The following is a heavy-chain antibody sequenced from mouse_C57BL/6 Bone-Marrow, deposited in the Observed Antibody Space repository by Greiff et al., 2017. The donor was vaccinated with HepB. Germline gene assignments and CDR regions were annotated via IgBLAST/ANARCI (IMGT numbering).Heavy chain of an antibody. CDR2: IYPGDGDT. V-gene: IGHV1-82*01. Sequence: QVQLQQSGPELVKPGASVKISCKASGYAFSSSWMNWVKQRPGKGLEWIGRIYPGDGDTNYNGKFKGKATLTADKSSSTAYMQLSSLTSEDSAVYFCARGGGRGYSDYWGQGTTLTVSS. D-gene: IGHD1-1*02. CDR1: GYAFSSSW. J-gene: IGHJ2*01. CDR3: ARGGGRGYSDY.